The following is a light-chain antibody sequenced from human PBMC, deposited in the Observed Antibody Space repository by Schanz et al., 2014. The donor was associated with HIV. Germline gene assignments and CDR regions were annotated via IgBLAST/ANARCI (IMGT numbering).Light chain of an antibody. CDR2: RNN. Sequence: QSVLTQPPSASGTPGQKVTISCSGSSSNFRSNAVNWYQQLPGTAPKLLISRNNHRPSGVPDRFSGSGSGTSASLAISGLQSEDEADYYCAAWDDSLNGWVFGGGTKLTVL. J-gene: IGLJ3*02. V-gene: IGLV1-44*01. CDR1: SSNFRSNA. CDR3: AAWDDSLNGWV.